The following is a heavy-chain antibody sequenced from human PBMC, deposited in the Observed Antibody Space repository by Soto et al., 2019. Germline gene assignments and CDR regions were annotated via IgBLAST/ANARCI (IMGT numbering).Heavy chain of an antibody. D-gene: IGHD3-22*01. Sequence: QVQLQESGPGLVKPSGTLSLTCAVSGGSISSSHWWTWVRQSPGKGLEYIGEISHSGTSNSNPSLKSRVTLSVHNSKNLFSLTLTSVTAAETAFYYCARVVITITLGAFDAWGQGTLVSVSS. CDR2: ISHSGTS. CDR1: GGSISSSHW. V-gene: IGHV4-4*02. J-gene: IGHJ3*01. CDR3: ARVVITITLGAFDA.